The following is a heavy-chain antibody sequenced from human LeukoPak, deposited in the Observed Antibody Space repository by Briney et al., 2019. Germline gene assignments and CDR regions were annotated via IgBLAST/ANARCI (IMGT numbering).Heavy chain of an antibody. D-gene: IGHD6-19*01. J-gene: IGHJ4*02. Sequence: ASVKVSCKDSGYTFTSYGISWVRQAPGQGLKWMGWISAYNGNTNYAQKLQGRVTMTTDTSASTAYMELSSLRSEDVAVYYCAREFPPPYSGWYDYWGQGTLVTVSS. CDR3: AREFPPPYSGWYDY. V-gene: IGHV1-18*03. CDR1: GYTFTSYG. CDR2: ISAYNGNT.